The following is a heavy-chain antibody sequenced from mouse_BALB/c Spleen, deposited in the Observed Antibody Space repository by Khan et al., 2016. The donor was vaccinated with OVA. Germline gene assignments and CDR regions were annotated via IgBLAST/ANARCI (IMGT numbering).Heavy chain of an antibody. Sequence: EVELVESGGDLVKPGGSLKLSCAASGFTFSTYGMSWVRQAPDKRLEWVATVSTGGSYTYYPDSVKGRFTISRDNAKNTLYLQMSVRRSEDTAMFYCTRLAYYDDSEGFAYWGQGTLVTVSA. D-gene: IGHD1-1*01. CDR1: GFTFSTYG. CDR2: VSTGGSYT. CDR3: TRLAYYDDSEGFAY. V-gene: IGHV5-6*01. J-gene: IGHJ3*01.